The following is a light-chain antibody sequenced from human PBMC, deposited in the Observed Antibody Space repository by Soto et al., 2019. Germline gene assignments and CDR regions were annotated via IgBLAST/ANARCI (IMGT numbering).Light chain of an antibody. CDR1: RNVGDW. CDR3: QQYNSYV. Sequence: DIQMTQSPSTLSASVGDTVTITCRASRNVGDWLAWFQQKPGKAPKLLIYKASSLESGVPTRFSGSGSGTDFTLTISRLQPEDFATYYCQQYNSYVFGPGTKVDIK. CDR2: KAS. V-gene: IGKV1-5*03. J-gene: IGKJ3*01.